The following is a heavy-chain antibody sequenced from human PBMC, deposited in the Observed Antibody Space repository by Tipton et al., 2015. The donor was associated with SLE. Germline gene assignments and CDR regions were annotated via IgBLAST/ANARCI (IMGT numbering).Heavy chain of an antibody. CDR2: INPTGDTT. CDR1: GYTFTRYY. V-gene: IGHV1-46*01. D-gene: IGHD3-10*01. CDR3: AREGTGSYGYYFDY. Sequence: QSGAEVKKPGASVKLSCKASGYTFTRYYMHWVRQAPGRGLEWMGLINPTGDTTRYTQQFQGRITMTRDTSTTTVYMELNSLRSEDTAVYYCAREGTGSYGYYFDYWGQGALVTVSS. J-gene: IGHJ4*02.